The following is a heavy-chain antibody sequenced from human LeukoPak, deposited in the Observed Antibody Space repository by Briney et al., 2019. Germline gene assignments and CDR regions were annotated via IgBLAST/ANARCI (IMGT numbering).Heavy chain of an antibody. CDR2: ISSSSSTI. Sequence: GGSLRLSCAASGFTFRIYSMNWVRQAPGQGLEWVSYISSSSSTIYYADSVKGRFTISRDNAKNSLYLQMNGLRDEDTAVYYCVREGIDGYNYFDYWGQGTLVTVSS. V-gene: IGHV3-48*02. CDR1: GFTFRIYS. CDR3: VREGIDGYNYFDY. D-gene: IGHD5-24*01. J-gene: IGHJ4*02.